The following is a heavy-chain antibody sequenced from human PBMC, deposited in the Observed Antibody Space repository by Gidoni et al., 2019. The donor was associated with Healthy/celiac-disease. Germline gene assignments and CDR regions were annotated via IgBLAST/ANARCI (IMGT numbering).Heavy chain of an antibody. CDR2: IYYSGST. Sequence: QLQLQESGPGLVKPSETLSLTCTVSGGSISSSSYYWGWIRQPPGKGLEWIGSIYYSGSTYYNPSLKSRVTISVDTSKNQFSLKLSSVTAADTAVYYCASSYYDSSSAFDPWGQGTLVTVSS. D-gene: IGHD3-22*01. CDR1: GGSISSSSYY. CDR3: ASSYYDSSSAFDP. V-gene: IGHV4-39*01. J-gene: IGHJ5*02.